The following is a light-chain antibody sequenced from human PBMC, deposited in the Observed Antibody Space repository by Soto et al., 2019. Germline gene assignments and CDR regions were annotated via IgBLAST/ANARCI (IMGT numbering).Light chain of an antibody. Sequence: EKVRTHSPATLSVSPGERVTLSCRASRGFSSSLAWYQQKPGQAPSLLIYGASTRATGIPARFSGSGSGPEFTLTISSLQSEDFAVYYCQQYNNWPATFGQGTKVEIK. V-gene: IGKV3-15*01. CDR1: RGFSSS. J-gene: IGKJ1*01. CDR3: QQYNNWPAT. CDR2: GAS.